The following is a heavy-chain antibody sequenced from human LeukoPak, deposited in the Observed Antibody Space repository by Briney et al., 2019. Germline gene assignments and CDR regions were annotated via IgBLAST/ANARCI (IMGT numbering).Heavy chain of an antibody. D-gene: IGHD1-1*01. Sequence: PGGSLRLSCAASGFTFSSAWMNWVRQAPGKGLEWVGRIKRRDDGGTTDYAAPVRGRFTISRDDSKNTLYLQMNSLKTEDAAVYYCTTAYDSTWHDGYWGQGTLVTVSS. J-gene: IGHJ4*02. CDR3: TTAYDSTWHDGY. V-gene: IGHV3-15*01. CDR2: IKRRDDGGTT. CDR1: GFTFSSAW.